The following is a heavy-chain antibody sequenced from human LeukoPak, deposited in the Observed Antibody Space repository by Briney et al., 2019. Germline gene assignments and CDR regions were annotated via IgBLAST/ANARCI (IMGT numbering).Heavy chain of an antibody. CDR1: GFTFSSYW. CDR2: ISTDGSST. CDR3: ARKQWEVKGMDV. Sequence: PGGSLRLSCAASGFTFSSYWMHWVRQAPGKGLVWVSRISTDGSSTTYADSVRGRFTISRDNAKNTLYLQMNSLRDEDTAVYYCARKQWEVKGMDVWGQGTTVTVSS. V-gene: IGHV3-74*03. D-gene: IGHD1-26*01. J-gene: IGHJ6*02.